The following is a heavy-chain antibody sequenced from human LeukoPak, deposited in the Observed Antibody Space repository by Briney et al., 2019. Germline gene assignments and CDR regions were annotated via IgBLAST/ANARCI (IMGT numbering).Heavy chain of an antibody. V-gene: IGHV3-23*01. CDR3: AKDRLPDGVWSIDY. Sequence: GGSLRLSCAASGFTFSSYAMSWVRQAPGKGLEWVSGMSGGGGSTYYADSVKGRFTISRDNSKNTVYLQMNSLRAEDTAVYYCAKDRLPDGVWSIDYWGQGTLVTVSS. J-gene: IGHJ4*02. CDR2: MSGGGGST. CDR1: GFTFSSYA. D-gene: IGHD2-8*02.